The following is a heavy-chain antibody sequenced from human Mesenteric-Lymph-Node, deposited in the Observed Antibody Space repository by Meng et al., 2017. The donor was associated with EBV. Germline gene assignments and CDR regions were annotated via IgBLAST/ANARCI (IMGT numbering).Heavy chain of an antibody. CDR1: RYSVSNTNVA. CDR2: TYYRSKWYN. Sequence: QVQLRPAGPGLVTPPQTLSLTFAISRYSVSNTNVAWNWIRQSPSRGLGWLGRTYYRSKWYNEYAQSVKGRITINPDTSKSEFSLQLNSVTPDDTAVYYCSRESWRAFDYWGQGTLVTVSS. J-gene: IGHJ4*02. CDR3: SRESWRAFDY. V-gene: IGHV6-1*01.